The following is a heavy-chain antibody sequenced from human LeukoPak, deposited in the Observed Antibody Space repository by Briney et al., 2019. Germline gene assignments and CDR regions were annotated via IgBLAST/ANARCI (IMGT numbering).Heavy chain of an antibody. D-gene: IGHD1/OR15-1a*01. Sequence: PGGSLRLSCAASGFTFDDYAMHWVRQAPGKGLEWVSGISWNSGSIGYADSVKGRFTISRDNAKNSLYLQMNSLRAEDTALYYCAKDENSYYYYYYMDVWGKGTTVTVSS. CDR3: AKDENSYYYYYYMDV. V-gene: IGHV3-9*01. J-gene: IGHJ6*03. CDR1: GFTFDDYA. CDR2: ISWNSGSI.